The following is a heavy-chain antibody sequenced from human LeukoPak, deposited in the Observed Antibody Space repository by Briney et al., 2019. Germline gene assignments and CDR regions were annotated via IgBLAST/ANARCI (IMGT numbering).Heavy chain of an antibody. Sequence: SETLSLTCGVSGGSFSDYFWTWIRQIPGKGLEWIGEVDHRGSTKYNPSLRSRVTISAGPSNNHFSLRLSSMTAADTAVYFCARVGNDGPVTRYSGWSNRGVAKYSSYMDVWGKGSPVAVSS. J-gene: IGHJ6*03. D-gene: IGHD3-9*01. CDR1: GGSFSDYF. CDR2: VDHRGST. CDR3: ARVGNDGPVTRYSGWSNRGVAKYSSYMDV. V-gene: IGHV4-34*01.